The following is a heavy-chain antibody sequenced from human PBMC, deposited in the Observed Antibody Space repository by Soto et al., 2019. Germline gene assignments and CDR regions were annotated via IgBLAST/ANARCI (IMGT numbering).Heavy chain of an antibody. CDR1: GFTFDDYA. Sequence: EVQLVESGGGLVQPGRSLRLSCAASGFTFDDYAMHWVRQAPGKGLEWVSGISWNSGSIGYADSVKGRFTISRDNAKNSLYLQMNSLRAEDTALYYCAKAKYSGYDLHTPGYMDVWGKGTTVTVSS. D-gene: IGHD5-12*01. J-gene: IGHJ6*03. CDR2: ISWNSGSI. CDR3: AKAKYSGYDLHTPGYMDV. V-gene: IGHV3-9*01.